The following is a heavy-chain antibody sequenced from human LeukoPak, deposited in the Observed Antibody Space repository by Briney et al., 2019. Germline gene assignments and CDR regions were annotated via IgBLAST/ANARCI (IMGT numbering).Heavy chain of an antibody. Sequence: ASVKVSCKASGYTFTSYGISWVRQAPGQGLEWMGWISAYNGNTNYAQKLQGRVTMTTDTSTSTAYMELRSLRSDDTAVYYCAAQNTYYDILTGYYKSHPFDYWGQGTLVTVSS. V-gene: IGHV1-18*01. CDR1: GYTFTSYG. CDR2: ISAYNGNT. D-gene: IGHD3-9*01. J-gene: IGHJ4*02. CDR3: AAQNTYYDILTGYYKSHPFDY.